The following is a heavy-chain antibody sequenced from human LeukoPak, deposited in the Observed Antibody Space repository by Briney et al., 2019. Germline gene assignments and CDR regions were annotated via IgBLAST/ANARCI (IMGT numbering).Heavy chain of an antibody. CDR2: INHSGST. D-gene: IGHD4-23*01. J-gene: IGHJ4*02. CDR1: GGSFNDYY. CDR3: ARTHRTPFDY. V-gene: IGHV4-34*01. Sequence: SETLSLTCAVYGGSFNDYYWSWIRQPPGKGLEWIGEINHSGSTKYNPSFKSRVTISVDTSKNQFSLKVSSVTAADTAVYYCARTHRTPFDYWGQGTLVTVSS.